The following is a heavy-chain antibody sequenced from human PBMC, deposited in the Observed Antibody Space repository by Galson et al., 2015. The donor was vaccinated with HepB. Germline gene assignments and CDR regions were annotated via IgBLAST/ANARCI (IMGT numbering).Heavy chain of an antibody. CDR1: GFTFSSHS. CDR3: ARDSGRGLPLWYFDL. CDR2: MTSNSGIT. Sequence: SLRLSCAASGFTFSSHSMNWVRQAPGKGLEWISYMTSNSGITYYADSVKGRFTISRDNAKNSLYLQMNSLRDEDTAVYYCARDSGRGLPLWYFDLWGRGTLVTVSP. D-gene: IGHD3-10*01. V-gene: IGHV3-48*02. J-gene: IGHJ2*01.